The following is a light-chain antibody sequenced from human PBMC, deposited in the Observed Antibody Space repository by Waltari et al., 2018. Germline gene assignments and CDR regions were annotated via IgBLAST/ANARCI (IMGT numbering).Light chain of an antibody. CDR2: AAS. Sequence: DIQLTQSPSSVSASVGDRVTITCRASQGTVRWLVWYQHKPGKAPKFLISAASTFKRGDPPRFSATGSGTGFTLTISSLQPEDFATYYCQQADRFPLTFGGGTKVEIK. CDR1: QGTVRW. V-gene: IGKV1-12*01. J-gene: IGKJ4*01. CDR3: QQADRFPLT.